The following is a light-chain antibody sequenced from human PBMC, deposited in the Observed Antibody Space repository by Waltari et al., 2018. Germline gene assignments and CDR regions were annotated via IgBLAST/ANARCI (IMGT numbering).Light chain of an antibody. Sequence: AIQMTQSPSSLSASVGDRVTITCRSSQGIRNDLGWYQQKPGKAPKLLIYAASSLQSGVPSRFSGSGSGTDFTLTISSLQPEDFATYYCQQYDNLPATFGGGTKVEIK. CDR2: AAS. J-gene: IGKJ4*01. CDR1: QGIRND. V-gene: IGKV1-6*01. CDR3: QQYDNLPAT.